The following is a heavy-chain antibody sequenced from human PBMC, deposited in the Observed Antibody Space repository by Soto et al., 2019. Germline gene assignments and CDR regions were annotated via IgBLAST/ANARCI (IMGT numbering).Heavy chain of an antibody. CDR2: IIPIFGTA. V-gene: IGHV1-69*13. Sequence: GASVNVSCKASGGTFSSYAISWVRQAPGQGLEWMGGIIPIFGTANYAQKFQGRVTITADESTSTAYMELSSLRSEDTAVYYCARQRFLEWLSSPRNYYYYGMDVWGQGTTVTVSS. D-gene: IGHD3-3*01. CDR3: ARQRFLEWLSSPRNYYYYGMDV. CDR1: GGTFSSYA. J-gene: IGHJ6*02.